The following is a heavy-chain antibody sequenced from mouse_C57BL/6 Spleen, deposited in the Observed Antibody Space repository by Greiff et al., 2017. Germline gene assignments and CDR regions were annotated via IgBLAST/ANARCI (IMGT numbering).Heavy chain of an antibody. D-gene: IGHD1-1*01. Sequence: EVKLMESGGDLVKPGGSLKLSCAASGFTFSSYGMSWVRQTPDKRLEWVATISSGGSYTYYPDSVKGRFTISRDNAKNTLYLQMSSLRSEDTAMYYCARLDYNGSSHAWFAYWGQGTLVTVSA. J-gene: IGHJ3*01. CDR2: ISSGGSYT. V-gene: IGHV5-6*01. CDR1: GFTFSSYG. CDR3: ARLDYNGSSHAWFAY.